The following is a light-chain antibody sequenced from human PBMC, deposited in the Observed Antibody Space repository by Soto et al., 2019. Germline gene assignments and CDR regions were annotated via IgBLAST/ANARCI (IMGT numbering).Light chain of an antibody. CDR2: WAS. Sequence: DIVMTQSPDSLAVSLCERATINCKSSQSVLYSSNNQNYLAWYQRKPGQPPKLLIYWASTRESGVPDRFSGSGSGTDFTLTISSLQAEDVAVYYCQQYYSTPRTFGQGTKVDTK. J-gene: IGKJ1*01. CDR3: QQYYSTPRT. CDR1: QSVLYSSNNQNY. V-gene: IGKV4-1*01.